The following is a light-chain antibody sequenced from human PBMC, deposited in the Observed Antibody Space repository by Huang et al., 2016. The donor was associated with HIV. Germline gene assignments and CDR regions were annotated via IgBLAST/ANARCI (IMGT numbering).Light chain of an antibody. CDR2: SGS. CDR1: QSLLHGNGYNY. Sequence: DIVMIQSPLSLSVTPGEAASISCRSSQSLLHGNGYNYLEWYLQKPGQSPQLLIYSGSDRAPGVPARFSASGSGTDFSLTISSVEAEDIGIDYCMQSLQTPGTFGQGTRLDMK. J-gene: IGKJ5*01. V-gene: IGKV2-28*01. CDR3: MQSLQTPGT.